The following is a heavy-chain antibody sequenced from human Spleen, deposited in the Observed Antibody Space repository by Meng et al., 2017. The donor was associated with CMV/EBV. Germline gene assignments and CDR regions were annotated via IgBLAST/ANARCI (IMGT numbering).Heavy chain of an antibody. CDR2: LIPIFGTA. V-gene: IGHV1-69*05. CDR1: GGSFNSYS. Sequence: SVKVSCKASGGSFNSYSISWVRQAPGQGLEWMGGLIPIFGTANYAQKFQGRVTITTDESTSTAYMELSSLRSEDTAVYYCARSSFQDTAMVLNQFDPWGQGTLVTVSS. J-gene: IGHJ5*02. D-gene: IGHD5-18*01. CDR3: ARSSFQDTAMVLNQFDP.